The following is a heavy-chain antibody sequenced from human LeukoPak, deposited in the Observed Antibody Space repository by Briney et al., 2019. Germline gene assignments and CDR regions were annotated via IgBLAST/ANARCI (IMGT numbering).Heavy chain of an antibody. D-gene: IGHD2-21*02. CDR2: INAGNGNT. J-gene: IGHJ4*02. V-gene: IGHV1-3*03. CDR3: ARVDFGGDSQRYFDY. Sequence: GASVKVSCKASGYTFTSYAMHWVRQAPGQRLEWMGWINAGNGNTKYSQEFQGRVTITRDTSASTAYMELSSLRSEDMAVYYCARVDFGGDSQRYFDYWGQGTLVTVSS. CDR1: GYTFTSYA.